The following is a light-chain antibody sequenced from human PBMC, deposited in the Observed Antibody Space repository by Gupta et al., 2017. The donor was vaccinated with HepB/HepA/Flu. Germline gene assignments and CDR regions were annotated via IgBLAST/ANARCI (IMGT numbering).Light chain of an antibody. CDR1: QSVGSNF. CDR3: QHEDNSPFT. V-gene: IGKV3-20*01. Sequence: EIVLTQSPDTLSLSPGERATLSCRTSQSVGSNFLAWYQQKPGQAPRLLISVASSRATGIPDRFSGSGSGTEFTLTISRREPEDFAVYYCQHEDNSPFTFGRGTKVEIK. CDR2: VAS. J-gene: IGKJ4*01.